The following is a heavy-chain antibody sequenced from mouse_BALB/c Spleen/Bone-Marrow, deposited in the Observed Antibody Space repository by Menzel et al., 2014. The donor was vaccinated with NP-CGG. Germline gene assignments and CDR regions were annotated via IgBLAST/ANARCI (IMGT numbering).Heavy chain of an antibody. J-gene: IGHJ2*01. CDR2: IDPANGNT. CDR1: GLNIKDTY. V-gene: IGHV14-3*02. D-gene: IGHD1-1*01. Sequence: EVQVVEPGAELVKPGASVKLSCTASGLNIKDTYMHWVKQRPEQGLEWIGRIDPANGNTKYDPKFQGKATITADTSSNTAYLQVSSLTSEGTAVYYCARYYYGSSWFDYGGQGAALTGSS. CDR3: ARYYYGSSWFDY.